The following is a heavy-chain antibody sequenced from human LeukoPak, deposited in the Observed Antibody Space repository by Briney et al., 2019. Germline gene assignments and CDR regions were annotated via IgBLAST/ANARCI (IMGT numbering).Heavy chain of an antibody. CDR1: GFTVSTKY. J-gene: IGHJ4*02. CDR2: IYSGGPT. D-gene: IGHD1-26*01. Sequence: GGSLRLSCAASGFTVSTKYMSWVRQAPGKGLEWVSVIYSGGPTYHADSVGGRFTISRDTSKNTLYLQMNSLRAEDTAVYYCARVRVGAPGYYFDYWGQGTLVTVSS. V-gene: IGHV3-53*01. CDR3: ARVRVGAPGYYFDY.